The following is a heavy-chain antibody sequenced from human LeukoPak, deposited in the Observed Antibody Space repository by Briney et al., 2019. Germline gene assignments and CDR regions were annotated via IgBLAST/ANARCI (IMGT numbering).Heavy chain of an antibody. J-gene: IGHJ4*02. CDR3: ARDVVRSLDY. D-gene: IGHD1-26*01. V-gene: IGHV3-7*01. Sequence: GGSLRLSCAASGFTFSRYWMAWGGRAPGEGVEWVANIKGDESARHQADSVKGRFTISRDNTSNSLYLQMTNLRGDDTAVYYCARDVVRSLDYWGQGTLVTVSS. CDR2: IKGDESAR. CDR1: GFTFSRYW.